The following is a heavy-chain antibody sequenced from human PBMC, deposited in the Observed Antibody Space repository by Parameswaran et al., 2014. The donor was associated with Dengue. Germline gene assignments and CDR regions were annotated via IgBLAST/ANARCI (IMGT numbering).Heavy chain of an antibody. D-gene: IGHD3-10*01. V-gene: IGHV3-7*01. CDR2: IKQDGSEK. J-gene: IGHJ4*02. CDR3: ARDRAYFDY. Sequence: PGKGLEWVANIKQDGSEKIYVDSVKGRFTISRDNAKNSVFLQMTSLRAEDTAVYYCARDRAYFDYWGQGTLVTVSS.